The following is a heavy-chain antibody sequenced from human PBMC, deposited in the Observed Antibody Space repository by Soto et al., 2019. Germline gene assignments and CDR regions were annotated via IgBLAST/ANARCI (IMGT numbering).Heavy chain of an antibody. J-gene: IGHJ6*02. Sequence: ASVKVSCKASGYTFTSYGISWVRQAPGQGLEWMGWISAYNGNTNYAQKLQGRVTITRDTSTSTAYMELRSLRSEDTAVYYCARGVGYSNYYYYGMDVWGQGTTVTVSS. CDR1: GYTFTSYG. CDR3: ARGVGYSNYYYYGMDV. CDR2: ISAYNGNT. D-gene: IGHD4-4*01. V-gene: IGHV1-18*01.